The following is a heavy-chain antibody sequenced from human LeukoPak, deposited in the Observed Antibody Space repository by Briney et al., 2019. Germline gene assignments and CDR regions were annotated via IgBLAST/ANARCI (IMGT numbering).Heavy chain of an antibody. V-gene: IGHV4-59*08. CDR1: GGSISSYY. CDR3: ARRSVVTAINFDTFDI. D-gene: IGHD2-21*02. CDR2: IYSTGST. J-gene: IGHJ3*02. Sequence: PSETLSLICTVSGGSISSYYWNWIRQLPGMGLEWIGYIYSTGSTNYNPSLRGRVIISLDTSKNQFSLELSSVTAADTALYYCARRSVVTAINFDTFDIWGQGTMVTVSS.